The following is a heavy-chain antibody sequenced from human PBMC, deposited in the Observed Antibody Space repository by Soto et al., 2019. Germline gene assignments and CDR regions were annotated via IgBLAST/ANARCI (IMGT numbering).Heavy chain of an antibody. CDR3: ARGFIEYSSIDVQSLHYYYYMDV. V-gene: IGHV1-8*01. D-gene: IGHD6-6*01. Sequence: GASVKVSCKASGYTFTSYDINWVRQATGQGLEWMGWMNPNSGNTGYAQKFQGRVTMTRNTSISTAYMELSSLRSEDTAVYYCARGFIEYSSIDVQSLHYYYYMDVWGKGTTVTVSS. CDR2: MNPNSGNT. CDR1: GYTFTSYD. J-gene: IGHJ6*03.